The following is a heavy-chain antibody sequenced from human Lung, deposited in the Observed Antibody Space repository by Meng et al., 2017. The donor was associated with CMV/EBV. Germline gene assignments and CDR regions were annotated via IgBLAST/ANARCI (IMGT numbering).Heavy chain of an antibody. J-gene: IGHJ6*04. CDR2: INPHSGDT. V-gene: IGHV1-2*02. D-gene: IGHD3-10*01. Sequence: SVKVSXKASGYTFTGYNIHWVRQAPGQGLEWMGWINPHSGDTKYAQKFQGRVTLTTDTSINTAYMEVSRLKSDDTAVFFCARLFHTSLGTNYYYGMDVWDVGXTATVSS. CDR3: ARLFHTSLGTNYYYGMDV. CDR1: GYTFTGYN.